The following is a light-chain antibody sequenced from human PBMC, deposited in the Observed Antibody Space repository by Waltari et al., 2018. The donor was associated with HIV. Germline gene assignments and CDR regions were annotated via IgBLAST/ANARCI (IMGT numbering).Light chain of an antibody. V-gene: IGLV2-11*01. Sequence: QSALTQPRSVSGSPGQSVTISCTGASSDVGGYDYVSWYQHHPANDPKLIICHVPKRPSGVPDRFSGSKSGNTASLTISGLQAEDEADYYCCSYAGDSSYVFGTGTEVTV. J-gene: IGLJ1*01. CDR2: HVP. CDR3: CSYAGDSSYV. CDR1: SSDVGGYDY.